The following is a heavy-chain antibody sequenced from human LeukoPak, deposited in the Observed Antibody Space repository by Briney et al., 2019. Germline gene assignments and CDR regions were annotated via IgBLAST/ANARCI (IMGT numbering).Heavy chain of an antibody. Sequence: PGGSLRLSCAASGFTFSSYAMSWVRQAPGKGLEWVSAISGSGGSTYYADSVKGRFTISRDNSKNTLYLQMNSLRAEDTAVYYCAKRDLSIVGATDHYYYYMDVWGKGTTVTVSS. CDR2: ISGSGGST. CDR1: GFTFSSYA. D-gene: IGHD1-26*01. V-gene: IGHV3-23*01. CDR3: AKRDLSIVGATDHYYYYMDV. J-gene: IGHJ6*03.